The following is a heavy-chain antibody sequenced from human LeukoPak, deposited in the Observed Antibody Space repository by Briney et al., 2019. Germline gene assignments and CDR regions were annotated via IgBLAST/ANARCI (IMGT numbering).Heavy chain of an antibody. CDR3: AKDGNWARFEN. J-gene: IGHJ4*02. CDR1: RSTFSNYA. V-gene: IGHV3-23*01. Sequence: GGSLRLSCAASRSTFSNYAMYWVRQAPGKGLEWVSAISGSGGSTYYADSVKGRFTISRDNSKNTLYLQMNSLRAEDTAVYYCAKDGNWARFENWGQGTLVTVSS. CDR2: ISGSGGST. D-gene: IGHD7-27*01.